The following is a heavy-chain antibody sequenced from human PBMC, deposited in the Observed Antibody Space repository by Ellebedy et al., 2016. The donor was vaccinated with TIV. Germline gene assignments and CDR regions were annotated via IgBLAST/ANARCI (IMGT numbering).Heavy chain of an antibody. CDR1: GGIFRSYA. CDR3: ARDHYDILTGYGPIFDY. V-gene: IGHV1-69*13. J-gene: IGHJ4*02. D-gene: IGHD3-9*01. Sequence: ASVKVSCKASGGIFRSYAISWVRQAPGQGLEWMGGIIAIFGTANYAQKFQGRVTITADESTSTAYMELSSLRSEDTAVYYCARDHYDILTGYGPIFDYWGQGTLVTVSS. CDR2: IIAIFGTA.